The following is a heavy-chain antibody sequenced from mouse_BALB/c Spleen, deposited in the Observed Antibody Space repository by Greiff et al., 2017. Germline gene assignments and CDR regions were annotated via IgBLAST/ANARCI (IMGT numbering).Heavy chain of an antibody. CDR1: GFTFSSYA. J-gene: IGHJ3*01. CDR2: ISSGGSYT. D-gene: IGHD2-4*01. CDR3: ARHEGGLDYDEAWFAY. V-gene: IGHV5-9-3*01. Sequence: DVKLVESGGGLVKPGGSLKLSCAASGFTFSSYAMSWVRQTPEKRLEWVATISSGGSYTYYPDSVKGRFTISRDNAKNTLYRQMSSLRSEDTAMYYCARHEGGLDYDEAWFAYWGQGTLVTVSA.